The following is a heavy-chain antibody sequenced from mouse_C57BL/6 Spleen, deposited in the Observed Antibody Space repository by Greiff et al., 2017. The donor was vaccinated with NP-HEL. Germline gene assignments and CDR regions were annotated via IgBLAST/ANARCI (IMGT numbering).Heavy chain of an antibody. V-gene: IGHV7-1*01. CDR3: ARDGGTTVVAPMDY. CDR1: GFTFSDFY. Sequence: EVMLVESGGGLVQSGRSLRLSCATSGFTFSDFYMEWVRQAPGKGLEWIAASRNKAIDYTTEYSASVKGRFIVSRDTSQSILYLQMNALRAEDTAIYYCARDGGTTVVAPMDYWGQGTSVTVSS. CDR2: SRNKAIDYTT. J-gene: IGHJ4*01. D-gene: IGHD1-1*01.